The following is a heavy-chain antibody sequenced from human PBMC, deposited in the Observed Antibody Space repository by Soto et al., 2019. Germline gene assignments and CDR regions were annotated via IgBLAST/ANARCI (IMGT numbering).Heavy chain of an antibody. Sequence: GESLKISCKGSGYSFTSYWISWVRQMPGKGLEWMGRIDPSDSYTNYSPSFQGHVTISADKSISTAYLQWSSLKASDTAMYYCARLAMWSRYSSGGFDYWGQGTLVTDSS. CDR1: GYSFTSYW. CDR3: ARLAMWSRYSSGGFDY. J-gene: IGHJ4*02. CDR2: IDPSDSYT. V-gene: IGHV5-10-1*01. D-gene: IGHD6-19*01.